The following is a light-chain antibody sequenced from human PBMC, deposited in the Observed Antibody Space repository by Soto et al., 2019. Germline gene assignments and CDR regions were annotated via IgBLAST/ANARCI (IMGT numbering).Light chain of an antibody. V-gene: IGLV1-47*01. J-gene: IGLJ2*01. CDR3: AAWDDNLNGVA. CDR1: SSNIGKNY. Sequence: QSVLTQPPSASGAPGQRVTISCSGGSSNIGKNYVYWYQQLPGAAPKLLIYNINQRPSGVPDRFSASKSGTSASLVISGLRSEDEADYHCAAWDDNLNGVAFGGGTKLTVL. CDR2: NIN.